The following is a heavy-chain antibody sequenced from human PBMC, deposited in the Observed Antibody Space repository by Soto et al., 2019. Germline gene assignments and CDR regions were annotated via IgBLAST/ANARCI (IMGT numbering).Heavy chain of an antibody. V-gene: IGHV1-2*02. CDR3: ARGIAARSNWFDP. D-gene: IGHD6-6*01. J-gene: IGHJ5*02. Sequence: ASVKVSCKASGYTFTGYYMHWVRQAPGQGLEWMGWINPNSGGTNYAQKFQGRVTMTRDTSISTAYMELSRLRSDDTAVYYCARGIAARSNWFDPWGQGTRVTVSS. CDR2: INPNSGGT. CDR1: GYTFTGYY.